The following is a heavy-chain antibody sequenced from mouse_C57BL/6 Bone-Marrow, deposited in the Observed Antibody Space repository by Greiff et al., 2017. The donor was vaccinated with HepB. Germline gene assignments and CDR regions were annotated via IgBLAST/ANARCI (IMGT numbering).Heavy chain of an antibody. CDR1: GYTFTSYW. J-gene: IGHJ4*01. CDR2: IHPNSGST. V-gene: IGHV1-64*01. CDR3: ASPYGSSYPYAMDY. Sequence: QVQLKQPGAELVKPGASVKLSCKASGYTFTSYWMHWVKQRPGQGLEWIGMIHPNSGSTNYNEKFKSKATLTVDKSSSTAYMQRSSLTSVDSAVYYCASPYGSSYPYAMDYWGQGTSVTVSS. D-gene: IGHD1-1*01.